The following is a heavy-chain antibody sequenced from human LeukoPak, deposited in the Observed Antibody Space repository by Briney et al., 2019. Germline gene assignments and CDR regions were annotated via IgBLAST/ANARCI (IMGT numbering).Heavy chain of an antibody. V-gene: IGHV3-21*01. CDR1: GFTFSSYS. CDR3: ARDTFTNGVSDYYYYYMDV. D-gene: IGHD2-8*01. Sequence: GGPLRLSCAVSGFTFSSYSMNWVRQAPGKGLEWVSSISSSSSYIYYADSVKGRFTISRDNAKNSLYLQMNSLRAEDTAVYYCARDTFTNGVSDYYYYYMDVWGKGTTVTVSS. J-gene: IGHJ6*03. CDR2: ISSSSSYI.